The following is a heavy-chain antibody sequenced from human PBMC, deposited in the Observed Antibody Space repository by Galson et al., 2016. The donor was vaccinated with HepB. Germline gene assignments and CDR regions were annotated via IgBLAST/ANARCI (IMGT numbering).Heavy chain of an antibody. J-gene: IGHJ4*02. D-gene: IGHD3-22*01. Sequence: QSGAEVKKPGESLKISCKGSGYSFSTYWIGWVRQKPGKGLEWMGIIYPGDSDTRYSPSFQGQVTISADKSSSTAYLQWRSLKASDTAMYYCARTYYYDSSAYYYFDYWGQGTLVTVSS. CDR3: ARTYYYDSSAYYYFDY. V-gene: IGHV5-51*01. CDR1: GYSFSTYW. CDR2: IYPGDSDT.